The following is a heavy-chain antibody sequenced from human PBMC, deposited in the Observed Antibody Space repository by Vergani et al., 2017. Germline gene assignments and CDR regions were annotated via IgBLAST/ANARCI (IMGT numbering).Heavy chain of an antibody. CDR1: GGTFSSYT. D-gene: IGHD2-2*01. CDR2: IIPILGIA. J-gene: IGHJ6*02. Sequence: QVQLVQSGAEVKKPGSSVKVSCKASGGTFSSYTISWVRQAPGQGLEWMGRIIPILGIANYAQKLQGRVTITAEKYTSTAYMELSSLRSEDTAVYSCAREGVVVPAARRGMDVWGQGTTVTGSS. V-gene: IGHV1-69*08. CDR3: AREGVVVPAARRGMDV.